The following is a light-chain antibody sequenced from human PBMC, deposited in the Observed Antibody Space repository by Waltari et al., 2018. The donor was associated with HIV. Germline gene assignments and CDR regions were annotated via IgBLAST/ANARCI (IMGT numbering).Light chain of an antibody. J-gene: IGKJ1*01. CDR3: QQYNNWPRT. Sequence: TQSPATLSVAPGERATVSCSARHSVSSYLAWYQQKSGQAPRLLIYGASSRATGIPARISGTGSETEFTLTISSLQSEDFAVYYCQQYNNWPRTFGQGTKVEIK. CDR2: GAS. CDR1: HSVSSY. V-gene: IGKV3-15*01.